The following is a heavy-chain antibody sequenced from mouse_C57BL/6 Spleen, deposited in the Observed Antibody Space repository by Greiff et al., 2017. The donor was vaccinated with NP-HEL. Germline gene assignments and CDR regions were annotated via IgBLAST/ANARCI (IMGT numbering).Heavy chain of an antibody. J-gene: IGHJ4*01. D-gene: IGHD1-1*01. CDR2: IDPSDSET. CDR3: ARSYGRRNYYAMDY. Sequence: VQLQQPGAELVRPGSSVKLSCKASGYTFTSYWMHWVKQRPIQGLEWIGNIDPSDSETHYNQKFKDKATLTVDKSSSTAYMQLSSLTSEDSAVYYCARSYGRRNYYAMDYWGQGTSVTVSS. V-gene: IGHV1-52*01. CDR1: GYTFTSYW.